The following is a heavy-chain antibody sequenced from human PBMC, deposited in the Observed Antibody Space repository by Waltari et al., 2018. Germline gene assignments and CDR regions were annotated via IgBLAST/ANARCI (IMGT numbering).Heavy chain of an antibody. J-gene: IGHJ4*02. CDR3: ARRAWGSGWSY. Sequence: LQLQDSGPGLVKPSETLSLTCTVPGGSFSSSSNHYWGWIRQPPGKGLEWIGSIYYNGSTYYNPSLKRRVTISVDTSKNRFSLKLSSVTAADTVVYYCARRAWGSGWSYWGQGTLVAVSS. D-gene: IGHD6-19*01. CDR1: GGSFSSSSNHY. V-gene: IGHV4-39*01. CDR2: IYYNGST.